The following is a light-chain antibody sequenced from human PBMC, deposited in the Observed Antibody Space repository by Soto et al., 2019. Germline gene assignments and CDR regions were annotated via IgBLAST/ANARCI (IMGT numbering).Light chain of an antibody. J-gene: IGKJ1*01. V-gene: IGKV3-15*01. CDR1: QSVSSN. Sequence: EIVMRQSPGTLSVSPGESATLSCGTSQSVSSNLAWYQQKPGQAPRLLIYGASTRATGIPARFSGSGSGTEFTLTINSLQSEDFAVYYCQQYNNWPRTFGQGTKVDIK. CDR2: GAS. CDR3: QQYNNWPRT.